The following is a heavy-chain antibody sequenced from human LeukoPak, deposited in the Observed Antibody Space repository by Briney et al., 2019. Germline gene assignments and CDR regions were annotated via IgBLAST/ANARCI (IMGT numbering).Heavy chain of an antibody. CDR1: GGSFSGYY. V-gene: IGHV4-34*01. Sequence: SETLSLTCAVYGGSFSGYYWSWIRQPPGKGLEWIGEINHSGSTNYNPSLKSRVTISIDTSKNQFSLKLHSVTAADTAIYYCARQGYDILTGYIDAFDIWGQGTMVTVSS. CDR3: ARQGYDILTGYIDAFDI. CDR2: INHSGST. J-gene: IGHJ3*02. D-gene: IGHD3-9*01.